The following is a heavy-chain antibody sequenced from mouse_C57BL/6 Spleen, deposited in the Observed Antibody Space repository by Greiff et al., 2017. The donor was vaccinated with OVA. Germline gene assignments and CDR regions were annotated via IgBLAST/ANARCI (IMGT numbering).Heavy chain of an antibody. CDR2: IDPENGDT. V-gene: IGHV14-4*01. CDR1: GFNIKDDY. J-gene: IGHJ4*01. Sequence: VQLQQSGAELVRPGASVKLSCTASGFNIKDDYMHWVKQRPEQGLEWIGWIDPENGDTEYASKFQGKATITSDTSSNTAYLQLSSLTSEDTAVYYCTTRVFYGWGYWGQGTSVTVSS. D-gene: IGHD2-2*01. CDR3: TTRVFYGWGY.